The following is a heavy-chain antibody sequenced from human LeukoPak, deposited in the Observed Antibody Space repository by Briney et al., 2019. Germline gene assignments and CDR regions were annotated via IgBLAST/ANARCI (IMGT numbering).Heavy chain of an antibody. D-gene: IGHD1-26*01. CDR3: ARLCSGSYLLSFYFDY. CDR1: GFTLSSYA. CDR2: ISDTGNI. Sequence: GGSLRLSCAASGFTLSSYAMSWVRQAPGKGLEWVSAISDTGNIYHADSVKGRFTISRDNSKNTLYLQMNSLRAEDTAVYYCARLCSGSYLLSFYFDYWGQGTLVTVSS. J-gene: IGHJ4*02. V-gene: IGHV3-23*01.